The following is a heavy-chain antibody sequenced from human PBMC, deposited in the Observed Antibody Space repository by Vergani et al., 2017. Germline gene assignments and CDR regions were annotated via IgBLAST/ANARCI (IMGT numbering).Heavy chain of an antibody. CDR3: ASRAPSSSWPRDY. CDR1: GGSISSYY. Sequence: QVQLQESGPGLVKPSETLSLTCTVSGGSISSYYWSWIRQPPGKGLEWIGYIYYSGSTNYNPSLKSRVTISVDTSKNQFSLKLSSVTAADTAVYYCASRAPSSSWPRDYWGQGTLVTVSS. J-gene: IGHJ4*02. V-gene: IGHV4-59*01. CDR2: IYYSGST. D-gene: IGHD6-13*01.